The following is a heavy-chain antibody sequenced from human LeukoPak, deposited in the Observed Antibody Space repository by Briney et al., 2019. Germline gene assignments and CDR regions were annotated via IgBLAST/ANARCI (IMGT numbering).Heavy chain of an antibody. CDR1: VYIFTNYH. CDR2: INPDTGDK. V-gene: IGHV1-8*03. J-gene: IGHJ4*02. Sequence: ASVKVSCKASVYIFTNYHINWVRQASGQGLEWMTWINPDTGDKGYARKFQDRVTITTDTSISTAYMELSSLSSEDTAVYFCPRTTSMTASGYDYWGQGTLVTVSS. CDR3: PRTTSMTASGYDY. D-gene: IGHD2-21*02.